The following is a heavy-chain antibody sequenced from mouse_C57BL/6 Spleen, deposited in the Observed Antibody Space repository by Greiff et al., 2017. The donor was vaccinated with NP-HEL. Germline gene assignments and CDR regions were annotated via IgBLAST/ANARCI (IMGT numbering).Heavy chain of an antibody. Sequence: QVQLQQSGAELVKPGASVKISCKASGYAFSSYWMNWVKQRPGKGLEWIGQIYPGDGDTNYNGKFKGKATLTADKSSSTAYMQLSSLTSEDSAVYFSARRGGYYGPDGDAMDYWGQGTSVTVSS. CDR2: IYPGDGDT. CDR3: ARRGGYYGPDGDAMDY. V-gene: IGHV1-80*01. J-gene: IGHJ4*01. CDR1: GYAFSSYW. D-gene: IGHD1-1*02.